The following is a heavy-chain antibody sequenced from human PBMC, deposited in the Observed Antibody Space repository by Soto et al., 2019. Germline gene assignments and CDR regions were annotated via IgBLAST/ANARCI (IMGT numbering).Heavy chain of an antibody. CDR2: IYYSGST. Sequence: ETLSLTCTVSGGSISSYYWSWIRQPPGKGLEWIGYIYYSGSTNYNPSLKSRVTISVDTSKNQFSLKMSSVTAADTAVYYCARLATRYYFDYWGQGTLVTVSS. V-gene: IGHV4-59*01. D-gene: IGHD1-1*01. CDR1: GGSISSYY. J-gene: IGHJ4*02. CDR3: ARLATRYYFDY.